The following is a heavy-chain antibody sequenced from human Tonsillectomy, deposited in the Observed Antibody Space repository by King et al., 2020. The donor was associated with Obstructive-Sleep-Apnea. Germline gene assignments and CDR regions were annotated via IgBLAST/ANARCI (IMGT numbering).Heavy chain of an antibody. J-gene: IGHJ4*02. V-gene: IGHV4-59*08. CDR3: SSSGWYPGPFDY. CDR1: GGSISSYY. D-gene: IGHD6-19*01. Sequence: QLQESGPGLVKPSETLSLTCTVSGGSISSYYWSGIRQPPGKGLEWIGYIYYSGSTNYNPSLKSRVTISVETSKNQFSLKLSSVTAADTAVYYCSSSGWYPGPFDYWGQGTLVTVSS. CDR2: IYYSGST.